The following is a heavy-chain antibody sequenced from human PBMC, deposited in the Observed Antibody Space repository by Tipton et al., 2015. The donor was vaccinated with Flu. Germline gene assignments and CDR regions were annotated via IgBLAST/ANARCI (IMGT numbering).Heavy chain of an antibody. CDR1: GDSISSGSYY. CDR3: ARDFIGWSFSYFDY. Sequence: TLSLTCTVSGDSISSGSYYWSWIRQPAGKGLEWIGRVYTSGSTNYNPSLKSRVTVSLDTSKNQFSLKLSSVTAADTAVYYCARDFIGWSFSYFDYWGQGTLVTVSS. J-gene: IGHJ4*02. V-gene: IGHV4-61*02. D-gene: IGHD3-3*01. CDR2: VYTSGST.